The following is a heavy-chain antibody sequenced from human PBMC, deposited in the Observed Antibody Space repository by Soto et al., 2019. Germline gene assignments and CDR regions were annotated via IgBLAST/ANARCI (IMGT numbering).Heavy chain of an antibody. CDR1: GGSFSGYY. Sequence: PSETLSLTCAVYGGSFSGYYWRWIRQPPGKGLEWIGEINHSGSTNYNPSLKSRVTISVDTSKNQFSLKLSSVTAADTAVYYCARGKRRSYYDFWRGYWDWGQGTLVTVS. CDR3: ARGKRRSYYDFWRGYWD. J-gene: IGHJ4*02. V-gene: IGHV4-34*01. D-gene: IGHD3-3*01. CDR2: INHSGST.